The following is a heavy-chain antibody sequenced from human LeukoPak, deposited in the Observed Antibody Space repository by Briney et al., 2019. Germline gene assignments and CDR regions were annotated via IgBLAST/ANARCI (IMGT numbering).Heavy chain of an antibody. Sequence: SETLFLTCTVSGGSISSYYWSWTRQPAGKGLEWIGRIYTSGSTNYNPSLKSRVTMSVDTSKNQFSLKLSSVTAADTAVYYCARDLMYYDILTGYYNVGGFDYWGQGTLVTVSS. CDR2: IYTSGST. D-gene: IGHD3-9*01. CDR1: GGSISSYY. V-gene: IGHV4-4*07. J-gene: IGHJ4*02. CDR3: ARDLMYYDILTGYYNVGGFDY.